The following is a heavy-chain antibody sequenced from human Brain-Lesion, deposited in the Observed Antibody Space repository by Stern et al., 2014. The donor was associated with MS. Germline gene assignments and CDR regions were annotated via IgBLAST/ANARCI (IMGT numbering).Heavy chain of an antibody. V-gene: IGHV5-51*03. D-gene: IGHD5-12*01. J-gene: IGHJ4*02. CDR2: IFPRDSNT. Sequence: MQLVQSGAEVKKPGESLKISCEASGYLFDDYWIGWVRQMSGRGLELVAIIFPRDSNTRYSPSVQGQVTISADKSISTAYLQWSSLKPSDPPMYYCARSPATPSGYDRFDYWGQGALVTVSS. CDR3: ARSPATPSGYDRFDY. CDR1: GYLFDDYW.